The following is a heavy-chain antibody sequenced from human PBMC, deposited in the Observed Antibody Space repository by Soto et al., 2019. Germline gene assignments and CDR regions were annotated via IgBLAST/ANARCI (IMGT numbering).Heavy chain of an antibody. Sequence: VGSLRLSCAASGFTLTSYEMNWVRQAPGKGLEWVSYISSGGQTIYYADSVKGRFTISRDNAKNSLYLQMNSLRGEDAAVYYCARERPSSDFWSGYSFGMDVWGQGTTVTVSS. J-gene: IGHJ6*02. D-gene: IGHD3-3*01. V-gene: IGHV3-48*03. CDR2: ISSGGQTI. CDR1: GFTLTSYE. CDR3: ARERPSSDFWSGYSFGMDV.